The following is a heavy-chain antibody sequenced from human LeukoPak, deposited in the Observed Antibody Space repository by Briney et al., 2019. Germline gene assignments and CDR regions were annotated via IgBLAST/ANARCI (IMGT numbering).Heavy chain of an antibody. Sequence: GRSLRLSCAASGFTFDDYAMHWVRQAPGKGLEWVSGISWNSGSIGYADSVKGRFTISRDNAKNSLYLQMNSLRAEDTALYYCAKDDDSWGQGTLVTVSS. CDR1: GFTFDDYA. CDR2: ISWNSGSI. CDR3: AKDDDS. V-gene: IGHV3-9*01. J-gene: IGHJ5*01.